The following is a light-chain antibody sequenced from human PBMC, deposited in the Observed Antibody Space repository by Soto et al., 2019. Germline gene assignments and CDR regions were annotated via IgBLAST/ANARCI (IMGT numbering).Light chain of an antibody. V-gene: IGLV2-14*03. CDR1: SSDIGGHDD. J-gene: IGLJ1*01. CDR3: CSYTSDLTPYV. Sequence: QSVLTQPASVSGCRGQSITISCTGTSSDIGGHDDVSWYQQHPGKVPKLLIYGVTDRPSGVSNRFSGSKSGNVASLTISGLQAEDEADYYCCSYTSDLTPYVFGTGTKVTVL. CDR2: GVT.